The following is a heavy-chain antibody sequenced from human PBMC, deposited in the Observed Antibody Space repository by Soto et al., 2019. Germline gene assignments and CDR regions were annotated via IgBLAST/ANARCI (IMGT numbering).Heavy chain of an antibody. CDR1: GGTFSSYA. D-gene: IGHD2-15*01. CDR3: ARDSHPPAHSGDITRWDV. J-gene: IGHJ6*02. CDR2: IIPIFGTA. V-gene: IGHV1-69*01. Sequence: QVQLVQSGAEVKKPGSSVKVSCKASGGTFSSYAISWVRQAPGQGLEWMGGIIPIFGTAIYPQKFQGRVTITADESTSTAYMELSSLRSEDTAVYFCARDSHPPAHSGDITRWDVWGQGTTVTVSS.